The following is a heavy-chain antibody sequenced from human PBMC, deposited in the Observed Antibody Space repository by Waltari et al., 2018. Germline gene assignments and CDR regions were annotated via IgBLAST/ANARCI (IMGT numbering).Heavy chain of an antibody. CDR2: INPSGGST. D-gene: IGHD2-21*01. V-gene: IGHV1-46*04. Sequence: QVQLVQSGAEVKKPGASVKISCKTSEYTFTSSYIHWVRQAPGQGLEWMGRINPSGGSTVYAQKLQSRVTMTRDTSTRTVYMELSSLRSDDTAVYYCALDTGALWMDVWGQGTTVTVSS. J-gene: IGHJ6*02. CDR3: ALDTGALWMDV. CDR1: EYTFTSSY.